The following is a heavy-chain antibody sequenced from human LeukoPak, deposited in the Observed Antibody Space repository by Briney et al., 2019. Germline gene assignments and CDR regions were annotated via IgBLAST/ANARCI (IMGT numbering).Heavy chain of an antibody. J-gene: IGHJ4*02. Sequence: ASVKVSCKASGGTFNIYPITWVRQAPGQGLEWMGWISAYNGNTNYAQKLQGRVTMTTDTSTSTAYMELRSLRSDDTAVYYCARDNLVGPDFDYWGQGTLVTVSS. D-gene: IGHD2-8*02. CDR3: ARDNLVGPDFDY. V-gene: IGHV1-18*01. CDR1: GGTFNIYP. CDR2: ISAYNGNT.